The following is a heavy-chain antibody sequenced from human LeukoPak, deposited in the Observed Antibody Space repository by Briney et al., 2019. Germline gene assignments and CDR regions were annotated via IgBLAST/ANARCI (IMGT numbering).Heavy chain of an antibody. CDR2: IYYSGST. J-gene: IGHJ4*02. CDR3: ASSQIGVRGVILFDY. D-gene: IGHD3-10*01. Sequence: PSETLSLTCTVSGGSISSNYWSWIRQPPGKGLEWIGYIYYSGSTNYNPSLKSRVTISVDTSKNQFSLKLSSVTAADTAVYYCASSQIGVRGVILFDYWGQGTLVTVSS. V-gene: IGHV4-59*01. CDR1: GGSISSNY.